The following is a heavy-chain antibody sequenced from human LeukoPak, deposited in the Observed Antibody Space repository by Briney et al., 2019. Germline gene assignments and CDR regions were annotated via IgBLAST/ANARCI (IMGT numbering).Heavy chain of an antibody. Sequence: GRSLRLSCAAPGFTFSSYGMHWVRQAPGKGLEWVAVIWYDGSNKNYADSVKGRFTISRDNSKNTLCLQMNSLRAEDTAVYYCASSSSTSPTDPFDYWGQGTLVTVPS. CDR2: IWYDGSNK. CDR3: ASSSSTSPTDPFDY. V-gene: IGHV3-33*01. CDR1: GFTFSSYG. D-gene: IGHD2-2*01. J-gene: IGHJ4*02.